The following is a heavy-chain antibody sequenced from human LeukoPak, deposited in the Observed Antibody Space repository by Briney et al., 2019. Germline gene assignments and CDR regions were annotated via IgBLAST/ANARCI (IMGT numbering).Heavy chain of an antibody. CDR3: ARVYYYDSSGYLDAFDI. D-gene: IGHD3-22*01. CDR1: GGSISSYY. V-gene: IGHV4-4*07. CDR2: TYTSGST. J-gene: IGHJ3*02. Sequence: KPSETLSLTCTVSGGSISSYYWSWIRQPAGKGLEWIGRTYTSGSTNYNPSLKSRVTMSVDTSKNQFSLKLSSVTAADTAVYYCARVYYYDSSGYLDAFDIWGQGTMVTVSS.